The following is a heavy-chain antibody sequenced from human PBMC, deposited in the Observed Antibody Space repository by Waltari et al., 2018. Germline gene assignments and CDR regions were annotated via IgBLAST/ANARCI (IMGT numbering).Heavy chain of an antibody. CDR1: GFTFSSYW. D-gene: IGHD4-17*01. Sequence: EVQLVESGGGLVQPGGSLRLSCAASGFTFSSYWMSWVRQAPGKGLEWEANIKQDGREKYYVDSVKGRFTISRDNAKNSLYLQMNSLRAEDTAVYYCARIYYGDYVVYWGQGTLVTVSS. CDR3: ARIYYGDYVVY. J-gene: IGHJ4*02. CDR2: IKQDGREK. V-gene: IGHV3-7*03.